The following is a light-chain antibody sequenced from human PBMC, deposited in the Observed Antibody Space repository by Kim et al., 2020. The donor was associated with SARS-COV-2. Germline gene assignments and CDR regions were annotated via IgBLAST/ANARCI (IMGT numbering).Light chain of an antibody. CDR2: GAS. Sequence: AVSPRERATLSGRASQSDSSNVAWYQQKPGQAPRLLIYGASTRATGIPARFSGSGSGTEFTLTISSLQSEDFAVYYCQQYNNWVTFGGGTKVEIK. V-gene: IGKV3-15*01. CDR1: QSDSSN. CDR3: QQYNNWVT. J-gene: IGKJ4*01.